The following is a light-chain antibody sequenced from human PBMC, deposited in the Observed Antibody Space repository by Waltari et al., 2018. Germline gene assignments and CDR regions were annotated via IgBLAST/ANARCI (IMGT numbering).Light chain of an antibody. J-gene: IGKJ3*01. Sequence: DVQRTQSPSSVSASVGDRVTTTCQASQDISNYLNWYQQKPGKAPKLLIYDASNLETGVPPRFSGSGSGTDFTFTISSLQPEDIATYYCQQYDNLPLTFGPGTKVNIK. V-gene: IGKV1-33*01. CDR1: QDISNY. CDR2: DAS. CDR3: QQYDNLPLT.